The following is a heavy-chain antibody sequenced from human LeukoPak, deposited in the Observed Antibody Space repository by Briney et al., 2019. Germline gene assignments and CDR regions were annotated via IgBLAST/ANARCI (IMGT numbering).Heavy chain of an antibody. J-gene: IGHJ4*02. CDR2: INSNGGST. D-gene: IGHD3-22*01. CDR1: GFTFSSYA. Sequence: GGSLRLSCAASGFTFSSYAMHWVRQAPGKGLEYVSAINSNGGSTYYANSVKGRFTISRDNSKNTLYLQMGSLRAEDMAVYYCARGGYYDSSGYSWLSGDYWGQGTLVTVSS. V-gene: IGHV3-64*01. CDR3: ARGGYYDSSGYSWLSGDY.